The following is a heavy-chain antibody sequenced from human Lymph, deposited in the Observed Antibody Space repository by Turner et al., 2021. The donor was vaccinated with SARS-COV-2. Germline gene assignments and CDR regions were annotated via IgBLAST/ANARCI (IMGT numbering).Heavy chain of an antibody. J-gene: IGHJ3*02. D-gene: IGHD1-26*01. CDR2: ISYDGRNK. Sequence: QVQLVESGGGVVQPGRSLRLSCAASGFTFSTYAMHWVRQAPGKGLEWVAVISYDGRNKYYADSVKGRFTFSRDNSKNTLYLQMNSLRAEDTAVYYCARARGGTYSGAFDIWGQGTMVTVSS. CDR1: GFTFSTYA. V-gene: IGHV3-30*04. CDR3: ARARGGTYSGAFDI.